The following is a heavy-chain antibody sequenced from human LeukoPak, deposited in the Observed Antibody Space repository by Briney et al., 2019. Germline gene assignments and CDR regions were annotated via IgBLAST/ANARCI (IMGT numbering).Heavy chain of an antibody. V-gene: IGHV3-7*01. CDR3: AKNQLLSLDIFNV. D-gene: IGHD3-22*01. CDR1: GFTFSTFW. CDR2: IKQDGTEK. J-gene: IGHJ3*01. Sequence: GGSLRLSCAASGFTFSTFWMSWVRQAPGKGLEWVANIKQDGTEKYYVDSVKGRFSISRDNAQNSLFLQMSSLRAEDTAVYYCAKNQLLSLDIFNVWGQGTMVTVSS.